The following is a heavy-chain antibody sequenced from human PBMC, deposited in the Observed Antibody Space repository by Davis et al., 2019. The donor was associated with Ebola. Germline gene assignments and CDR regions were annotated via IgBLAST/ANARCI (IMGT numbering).Heavy chain of an antibody. CDR1: GGTFSTYA. J-gene: IGHJ5*02. Sequence: SVPVSCKASGGTFSTYAISWVRQAPGQGLAWMGGIIPVFGTANYAQKFQGRVTITADKSTSTAYMELNSLKSEDTAVYYCARVAVAGYNWFDPWGQGTLVTVSS. CDR3: ARVAVAGYNWFDP. D-gene: IGHD6-19*01. CDR2: IIPVFGTA. V-gene: IGHV1-69*06.